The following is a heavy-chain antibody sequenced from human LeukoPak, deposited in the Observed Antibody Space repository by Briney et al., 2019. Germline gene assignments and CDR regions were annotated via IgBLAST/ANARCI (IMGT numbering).Heavy chain of an antibody. J-gene: IGHJ4*02. Sequence: SETLSLTCAVYGGSFSGYYWSWLRQPPGKGLEWIGEINHSGSTNYNPSLKSRVTISVDTSKNQFSLKLSSVTAADTAVYYCARGLNIVATISGLYYFDSWGQGTLVTVSS. CDR2: INHSGST. D-gene: IGHD5-12*01. CDR1: GGSFSGYY. V-gene: IGHV4-34*01. CDR3: ARGLNIVATISGLYYFDS.